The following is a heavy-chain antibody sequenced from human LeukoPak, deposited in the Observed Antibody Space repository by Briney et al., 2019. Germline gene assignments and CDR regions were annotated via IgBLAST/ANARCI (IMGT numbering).Heavy chain of an antibody. CDR3: ARVLITFGGVIVPAFDY. CDR1: GYTFTGYY. J-gene: IGHJ4*02. CDR2: INPNSGGT. Sequence: ASVKVSCKASGYTFTGYYMHWVRQAPGQGLEWMGWINPNSGGTNYAQKSQGRVTMTRDTSISTAYMELSRLRSDDTAVYYCARVLITFGGVIVPAFDYWGQGTLVTVSS. V-gene: IGHV1-2*02. D-gene: IGHD3-16*02.